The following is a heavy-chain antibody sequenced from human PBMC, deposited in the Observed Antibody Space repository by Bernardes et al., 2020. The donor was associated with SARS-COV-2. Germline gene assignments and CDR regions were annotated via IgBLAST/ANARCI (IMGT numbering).Heavy chain of an antibody. CDR2: ISAAGATT. V-gene: IGHV3-74*01. J-gene: IGHJ2*01. CDR1: AFILRNYW. CDR3: GKRAVSCNNWYFDL. D-gene: IGHD6-19*01. Sequence: GVSLRLSRATSAFILRNYWLPWILPVPVQGLVWVSRISAAGATTTYADSVKGRFTIYRDKAKNTMSLQMNSLRVEYTAVYYCGKRAVSCNNWYFDLWGRGTLGTGSA.